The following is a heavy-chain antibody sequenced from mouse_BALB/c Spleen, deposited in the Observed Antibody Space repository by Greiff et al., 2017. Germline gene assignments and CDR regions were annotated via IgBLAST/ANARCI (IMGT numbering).Heavy chain of an antibody. CDR3: NAGGYYYGSSYER. J-gene: IGHJ2*01. Sequence: VQLQQSGAELVRSGASVKLSCTASGFNIKDYYMHWVKQRPEQGLEWIGWIDPENGDTEYAPKFQGKATMTADTSSNTAYLQLSSLTSEDTAVYYCNAGGYYYGSSYERWGQGTTLTVSS. CDR1: GFNIKDYY. CDR2: IDPENGDT. V-gene: IGHV14-4*02. D-gene: IGHD1-1*01.